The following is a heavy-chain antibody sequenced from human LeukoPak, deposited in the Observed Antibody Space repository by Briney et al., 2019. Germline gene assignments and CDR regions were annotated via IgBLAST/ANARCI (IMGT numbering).Heavy chain of an antibody. CDR3: ARDAPGIAAAGVY. J-gene: IGHJ4*02. V-gene: IGHV4-61*02. D-gene: IGHD6-13*01. Sequence: PSETLSLTCTVSGGSISSGNYYWSWIRQPAGKGLEWIGRIYTSGTTNYNPSLKSRVTISIDTSKTHFSLELSSVTAADTAVYYCARDAPGIAAAGVYWGQGTLVTVSS. CDR2: IYTSGTT. CDR1: GGSISSGNYY.